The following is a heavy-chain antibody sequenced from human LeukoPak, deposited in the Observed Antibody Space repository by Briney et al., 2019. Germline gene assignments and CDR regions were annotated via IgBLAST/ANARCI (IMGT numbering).Heavy chain of an antibody. D-gene: IGHD2-15*01. CDR1: GYTFTSYY. CDR2: INPSGGST. J-gene: IGHJ3*02. CDR3: TSGYCSGGSCYSYFSLGFADAFDI. V-gene: IGHV1-46*01. Sequence: ASVKVSCKASGYTFTSYYMHWVRQAPGQGLEWMGIINPSGGSTSYAQKFQGRVTMTRDTSISTAYMELSRLRSDDTAVYYCTSGYCSGGSCYSYFSLGFADAFDIWGQGTMVTVSS.